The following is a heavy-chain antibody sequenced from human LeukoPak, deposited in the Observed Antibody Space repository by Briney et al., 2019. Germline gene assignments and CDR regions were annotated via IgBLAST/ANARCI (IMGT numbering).Heavy chain of an antibody. CDR2: VSSGGST. CDR3: ARDGRGSGWELVFGASYYFYMDV. V-gene: IGHV4-39*07. CDR1: GGSVSSGNYY. J-gene: IGHJ6*03. Sequence: SETLSLTCIVSGGSVSSGNYYWGWIRQPPGKGLEWIGSVSSGGSTYYTPSLKSRVALSVDTSKSQFSLKLNSMTAADTAVYYCARDGRGSGWELVFGASYYFYMDVWGKGTTVTVSS. D-gene: IGHD1-26*01.